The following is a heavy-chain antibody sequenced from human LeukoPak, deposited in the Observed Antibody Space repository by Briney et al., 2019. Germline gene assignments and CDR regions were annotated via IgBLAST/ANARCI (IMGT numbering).Heavy chain of an antibody. CDR1: AFTFSSYG. CDR3: ARDGVGYSSGWYDWFDP. CDR2: IWYDGSNK. V-gene: IGHV3-33*01. D-gene: IGHD6-19*01. J-gene: IGHJ5*02. Sequence: PGGSLRLSCAASAFTFSSYGMHWVRQAPGKGLEWVAVIWYDGSNKYYADSVKGRFTISRDNSKNTLYLQMNSLRAEDTAVYYCARDGVGYSSGWYDWFDPRGQGTLVTVSS.